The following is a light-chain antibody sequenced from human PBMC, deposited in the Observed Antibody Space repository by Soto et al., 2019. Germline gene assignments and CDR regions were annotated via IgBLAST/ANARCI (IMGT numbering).Light chain of an antibody. V-gene: IGLV2-14*03. J-gene: IGLJ1*01. CDR1: SSDIGAYDY. Sequence: QSVLTPPAPVSGSPGPSITISCTGSSSDIGAYDYVSWYQQRSVKAPRLMIFDVTNRPSGVSDRFSGSKSGNTASLTISGLQTEYEADYYCSSYTSSSTPYVFWSGTKLTVL. CDR3: SSYTSSSTPYV. CDR2: DVT.